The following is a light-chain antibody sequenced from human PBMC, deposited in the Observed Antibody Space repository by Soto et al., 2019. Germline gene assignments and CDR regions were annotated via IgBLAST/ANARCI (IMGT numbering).Light chain of an antibody. CDR1: ESVGSN. Sequence: EIVMTQSPATLSVSPGERATLSCRASESVGSNLAWYQQKPGQAPRLLIHGASKRATGIPARFSGSGSGTEFTLTISSLQSEDFAVYYWQQYYKWPPETFGQGTKVEIK. CDR2: GAS. V-gene: IGKV3-15*01. J-gene: IGKJ2*01. CDR3: QQYYKWPPET.